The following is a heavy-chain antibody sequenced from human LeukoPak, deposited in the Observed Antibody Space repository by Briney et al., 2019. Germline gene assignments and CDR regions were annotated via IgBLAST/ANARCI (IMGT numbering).Heavy chain of an antibody. D-gene: IGHD5-18*01. CDR3: AKDLSGVTGYTYGRGIDY. J-gene: IGHJ4*02. V-gene: IGHV3-7*01. CDR2: IKKDGSEK. Sequence: GGSLRLSCAASGFTFSSYWMSWVRQAPGKGLEWVANIKKDGSEKYYVDSVKGRFTISRDNAKTSLYLQMNSLRAEDTAVYYCAKDLSGVTGYTYGRGIDYWGQGTLVTVSS. CDR1: GFTFSSYW.